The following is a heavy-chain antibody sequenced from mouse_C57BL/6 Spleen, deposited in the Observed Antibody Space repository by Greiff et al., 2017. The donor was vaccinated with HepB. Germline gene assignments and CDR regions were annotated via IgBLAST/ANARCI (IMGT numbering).Heavy chain of an antibody. CDR2: INPNYGTT. CDR1: GYSFTDYN. V-gene: IGHV1-39*01. J-gene: IGHJ1*03. D-gene: IGHD1-1*01. Sequence: VQLQQSGPELVKPGASVKISCTASGYSFTDYNMNWVKQSNGKSLEWIGVINPNYGTTSYNQKFKGKATLTVDQSSSTAYMQLNSLTSEESAVYDCATGSSSLRYFDVWGTGTTVTVAS. CDR3: ATGSSSLRYFDV.